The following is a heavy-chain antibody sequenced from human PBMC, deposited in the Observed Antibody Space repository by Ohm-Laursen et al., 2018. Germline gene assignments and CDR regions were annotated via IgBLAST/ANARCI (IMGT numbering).Heavy chain of an antibody. Sequence: SLRLSCAASGFTVSSNYMSWVRQAPGKGLECVSVIYSGGSTYYADSVKGRFTISRDNSKNTLYLQMDSLRAEDTAVYYCARDARSPYYFDYWGQGTLVTVSS. CDR1: GFTVSSNY. J-gene: IGHJ4*02. CDR2: IYSGGST. V-gene: IGHV3-66*01. CDR3: ARDARSPYYFDY.